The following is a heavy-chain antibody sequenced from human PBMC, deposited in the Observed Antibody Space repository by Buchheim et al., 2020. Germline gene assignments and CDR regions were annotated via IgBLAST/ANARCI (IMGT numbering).Heavy chain of an antibody. V-gene: IGHV4-34*01. CDR3: ARGRGCSSTSCYRRHYYYYMDV. CDR1: GGSFSGYY. J-gene: IGHJ6*03. D-gene: IGHD2-2*02. CDR2: INHSGST. Sequence: QVQLQQWGAGLLKPSETLSLTCAVYGGSFSGYYWSWIRQPPGKGLEWIGEINHSGSTNYNPSLKSRVTISVDTSKKQFSLKLSSVTAADTAVYYCARGRGCSSTSCYRRHYYYYMDVWGKGTT.